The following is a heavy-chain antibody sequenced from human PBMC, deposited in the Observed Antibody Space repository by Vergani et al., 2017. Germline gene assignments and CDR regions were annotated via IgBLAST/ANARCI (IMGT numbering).Heavy chain of an antibody. D-gene: IGHD6-19*01. V-gene: IGHV4-34*01. Sequence: QVQLQQWGAGLLKPSETLSLTCAVYGGSFSGYYWSWIRQPPGKGLEWSGEINHCGSTNYNPSLKSRVTISVDTSKNQFSLKLSSVTAADTAVYYCARRDSSGWYGSFFYWGQGTLVTVSS. CDR1: GGSFSGYY. CDR3: ARRDSSGWYGSFFY. CDR2: INHCGST. J-gene: IGHJ4*02.